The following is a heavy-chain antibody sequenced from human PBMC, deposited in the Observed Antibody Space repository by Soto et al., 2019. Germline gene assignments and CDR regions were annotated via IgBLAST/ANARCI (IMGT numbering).Heavy chain of an antibody. CDR2: IWYDGSNK. V-gene: IGHV3-33*01. CDR3: ARPLYCSSTSCYNYYGMDV. J-gene: IGHJ6*02. Sequence: PGGSLRLSCAASGFTFSSYGMHWVRQAPGKGLGWVAVIWYDGSNKYYADSVKGRFTISRDNSKNTLYLQMNSLRAEDTAVYYCARPLYCSSTSCYNYYGMDVWGQGTTVTVSS. CDR1: GFTFSSYG. D-gene: IGHD2-2*02.